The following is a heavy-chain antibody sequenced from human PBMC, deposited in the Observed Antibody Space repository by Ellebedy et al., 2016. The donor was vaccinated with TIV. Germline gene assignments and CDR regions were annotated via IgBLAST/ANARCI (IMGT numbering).Heavy chain of an antibody. D-gene: IGHD1-26*01. V-gene: IGHV3-23*01. CDR3: ARDREGWETDAFDI. J-gene: IGHJ3*02. CDR1: GFTFSSYA. CDR2: LTRSGDNT. Sequence: GGSLRLSXTASGFTFSSYAMTWVRQAPGEGLGWVSSLTRSGDNTYYAESVKGRFTISRDNAKNTLYLHMNSLRAEDTAVYFCARDREGWETDAFDIWGQGTMVTVSS.